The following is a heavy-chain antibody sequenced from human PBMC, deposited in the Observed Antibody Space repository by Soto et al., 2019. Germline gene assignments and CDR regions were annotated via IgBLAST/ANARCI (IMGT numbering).Heavy chain of an antibody. D-gene: IGHD3-22*01. CDR1: GGSFSGYY. CDR2: INHSGST. Sequence: QVQLQQWGAGLLKPSETLSLTCAVYGGSFSGYYWSWIRQPPGKGLEWIGEINHSGSTNYNPSLKSRVTTSVDPSKDQFSLKLSSVTAADTAVYYFARGRHYYDSSGYYYYYYGMDGWGQGTTVTVSS. J-gene: IGHJ6*02. V-gene: IGHV4-34*01. CDR3: ARGRHYYDSSGYYYYYYGMDG.